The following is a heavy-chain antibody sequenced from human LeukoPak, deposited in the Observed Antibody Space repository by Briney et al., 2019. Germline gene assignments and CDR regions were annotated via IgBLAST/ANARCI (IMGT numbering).Heavy chain of an antibody. CDR3: ARRFGTDYALDF. CDR2: ISGSGDKT. Sequence: GGSLRLSCAASGFTFSSYAMRWVRQAPGKGLEWVSAISGSGDKTDYADSVKGRFTVSRDNSKNTLYLQMNSLRAEDTALYYCARRFGTDYALDFWGQGSLVTVCS. D-gene: IGHD1-26*01. V-gene: IGHV3-23*01. CDR1: GFTFSSYA. J-gene: IGHJ4*02.